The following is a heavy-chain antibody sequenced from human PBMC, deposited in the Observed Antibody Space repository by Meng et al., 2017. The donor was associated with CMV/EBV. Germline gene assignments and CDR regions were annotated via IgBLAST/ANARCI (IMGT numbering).Heavy chain of an antibody. CDR3: VTRVPNTRDYFAVFDF. CDR2: IHNSGST. D-gene: IGHD4/OR15-4a*01. V-gene: IGHV4-30-4*08. Sequence: VRLAGAGRELRRPWQALALTRPGPGNAISSGNYGWSWVRQAPGKGLEWLGYIHNSGSTYYNPSRESRLTISIDKPKNQFYLKLTSVTAADTAVYYCVTRVPNTRDYFAVFDFWGQGTLVTASS. CDR1: GNAISSGNYG. J-gene: IGHJ4*02.